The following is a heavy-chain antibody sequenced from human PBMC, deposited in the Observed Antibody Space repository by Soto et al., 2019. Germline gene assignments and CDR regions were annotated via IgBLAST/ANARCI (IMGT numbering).Heavy chain of an antibody. J-gene: IGHJ4*02. Sequence: EVQLVESGGGLVQPGGSLRLSCAASGFTFSSYEMNWVRQAPGKGLEWVSYISSSGSTIYYADSVKGRFTISRDNAKNSLYLQMHSLRAEDTAVYYCARGSTVVNGNYFDYWGQGTLVTVSS. CDR3: ARGSTVVNGNYFDY. CDR2: ISSSGSTI. V-gene: IGHV3-48*03. CDR1: GFTFSSYE. D-gene: IGHD4-17*01.